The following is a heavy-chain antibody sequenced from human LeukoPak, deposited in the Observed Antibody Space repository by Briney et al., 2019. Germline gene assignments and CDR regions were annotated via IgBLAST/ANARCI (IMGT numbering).Heavy chain of an antibody. D-gene: IGHD3-22*01. CDR2: IDGDDDK. Sequence: SGPTLVNPTQTFTLTCTFSGFSRSTGGMCVSWVRQPPGKALEWVARIDGDDDKCYNTSLRTRLTISKGTSEHQVVLTMTNMDPVDTATYYCARTDSNGYYSDYWGQGTLVTVSS. CDR3: ARTDSNGYYSDY. J-gene: IGHJ4*02. V-gene: IGHV2-70*11. CDR1: GFSRSTGGMC.